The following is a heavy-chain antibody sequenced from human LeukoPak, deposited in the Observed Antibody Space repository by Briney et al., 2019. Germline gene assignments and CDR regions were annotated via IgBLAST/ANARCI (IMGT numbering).Heavy chain of an antibody. V-gene: IGHV4-34*01. CDR1: GGSFSGYY. J-gene: IGHJ4*02. CDR3: ARQIAAAGIVAYFDY. CDR2: INHSGST. Sequence: SETLSLTCAVYGGSFSGYYWSWIRQPPGKGLEWIGEINHSGSTNYNPSLKSRVTISVDMSKNQFSLKLSSVTAADTAVYYCARQIAAAGIVAYFDYWGQGTLVTVSS. D-gene: IGHD6-13*01.